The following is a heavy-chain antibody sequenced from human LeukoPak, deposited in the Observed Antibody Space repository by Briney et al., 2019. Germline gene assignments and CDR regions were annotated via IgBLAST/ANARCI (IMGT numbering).Heavy chain of an antibody. Sequence: GESLKISCKGSGYSFTSYWISWVRQMPGKGLEWMGRIDPSDSYTNYSPSFQGHVSISADKSISTAYLQWSGLKASDTAMYYCARHSRYCSSTSCYAYYWGQGTLVTVSS. V-gene: IGHV5-10-1*01. CDR2: IDPSDSYT. CDR3: ARHSRYCSSTSCYAYY. CDR1: GYSFTSYW. D-gene: IGHD2-2*01. J-gene: IGHJ4*02.